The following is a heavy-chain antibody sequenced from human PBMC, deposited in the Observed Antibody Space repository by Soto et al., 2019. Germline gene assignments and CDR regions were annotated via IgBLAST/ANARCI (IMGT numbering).Heavy chain of an antibody. V-gene: IGHV1-46*01. D-gene: IGHD3-10*01. CDR1: GYTFINYY. Sequence: QVQLVQSGAEVKKPGASVKVSCEASGYTFINYYLHWVRQAPGQGLEWMGIIDPSGGSTTYAQKFQDRLTMTRDTSTSTVYMELSSLRSEDTAVYYCARVPSTSVYGLGVYYFDYWGQGNLVTVSS. J-gene: IGHJ4*02. CDR2: IDPSGGST. CDR3: ARVPSTSVYGLGVYYFDY.